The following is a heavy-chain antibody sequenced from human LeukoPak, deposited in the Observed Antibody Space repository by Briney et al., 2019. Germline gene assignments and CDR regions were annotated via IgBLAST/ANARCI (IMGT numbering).Heavy chain of an antibody. Sequence: SETLSLTCAVSGGSISSGGYSWSWIRQPPGKGLEWIGYIYHSGSTYYNPSLKSRVTISVDRSKNQFSLKLSSVTAVDTAVYYCARVSRDYGDYYYFDYWGQGTLVTVSS. CDR3: ARVSRDYGDYYYFDY. CDR1: GGSISSGGYS. J-gene: IGHJ4*02. V-gene: IGHV4-30-2*01. CDR2: IYHSGST. D-gene: IGHD4-17*01.